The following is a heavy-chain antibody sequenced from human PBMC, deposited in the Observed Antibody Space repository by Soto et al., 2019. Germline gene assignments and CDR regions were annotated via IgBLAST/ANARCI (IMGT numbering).Heavy chain of an antibody. D-gene: IGHD2-15*01. CDR1: GDSITSSH. CDR3: ARLGVGGGSLDI. CDR2: IYYTGTT. Sequence: SETLSLTCTVSGDSITSSHWSWIRLPPEKRLEYIGYIYYTGTTYYNPSLKGRVTMSVDTSKNQFSLRLSSVTAADTAVYYCARLGVGGGSLDIWGQGTMVTVSS. V-gene: IGHV4-59*12. J-gene: IGHJ3*02.